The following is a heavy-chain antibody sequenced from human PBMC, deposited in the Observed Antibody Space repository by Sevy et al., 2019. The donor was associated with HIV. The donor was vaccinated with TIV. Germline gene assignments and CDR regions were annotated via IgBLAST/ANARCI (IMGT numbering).Heavy chain of an antibody. CDR1: GLTFSNSW. D-gene: IGHD1-26*01. Sequence: GGSLRLSCAASGLTFSNSWMSWVRQTPENGLEWVANIKNDGTEEYYVDSVKGRFTISRDNAKNSLYLQMNGLRVEDTAVYYCGRDPYRGAIDYWGQGTLVTVSS. J-gene: IGHJ4*02. CDR2: IKNDGTEE. CDR3: GRDPYRGAIDY. V-gene: IGHV3-7*01.